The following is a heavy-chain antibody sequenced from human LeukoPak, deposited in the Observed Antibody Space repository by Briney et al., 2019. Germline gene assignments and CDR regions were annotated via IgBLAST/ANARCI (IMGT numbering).Heavy chain of an antibody. V-gene: IGHV4-4*07. D-gene: IGHD3-16*02. Sequence: SETLSLTCTVSGGSISSYYWSWIRQSAGKGLEWIGRIYTSGGTNYNPSLKSRVTMSVDTSKNQFSLKLSSVTAADTAVYYCARSDYVWGSYRYYDAFDIWGQGTMVTVSS. CDR2: IYTSGGT. CDR3: ARSDYVWGSYRYYDAFDI. CDR1: GGSISSYY. J-gene: IGHJ3*02.